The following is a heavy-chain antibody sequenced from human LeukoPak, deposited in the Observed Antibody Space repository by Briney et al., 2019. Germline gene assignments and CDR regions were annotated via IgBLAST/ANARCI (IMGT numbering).Heavy chain of an antibody. D-gene: IGHD5-18*01. CDR2: IYTSGST. V-gene: IGHV4-4*07. Sequence: SETLSLTCTVSGGSISIYYWSWIRQPAGKGLEWIGHIYTSGSTNYNPSLKSRVTMSVDTSMNQFSLKLSSVTAADTAVYYCARTRDTALNYFDVWGRGTLVTVSS. CDR3: ARTRDTALNYFDV. J-gene: IGHJ2*01. CDR1: GGSISIYY.